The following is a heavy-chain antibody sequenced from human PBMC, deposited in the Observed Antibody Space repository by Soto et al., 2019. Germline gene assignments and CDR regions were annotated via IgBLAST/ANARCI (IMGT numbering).Heavy chain of an antibody. D-gene: IGHD6-19*01. CDR1: GFSLSTSGVG. CDR3: THKSVAGAFDY. CDR2: IYWDDDK. J-gene: IGHJ4*02. V-gene: IGHV2-5*02. Sequence: QITLKESGPTLVKPTQTLTLTCTFSGFSLSTSGVGAGWIRQPPGKALEWLALIYWDDDKSYSPSPRSRLTITKDTSKNQVVLTMDNMDPVDTATYYCTHKSVAGAFDYWGQGTLVTVSS.